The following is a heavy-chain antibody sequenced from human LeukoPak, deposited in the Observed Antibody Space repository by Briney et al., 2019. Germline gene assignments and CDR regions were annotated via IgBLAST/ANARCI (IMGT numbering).Heavy chain of an antibody. V-gene: IGHV4-34*01. D-gene: IGHD6-13*01. CDR2: INHSGST. CDR3: ARVGPIAAAGSFDY. CDR1: GGSFSGNY. J-gene: IGHJ4*02. Sequence: PSETLSLTCAVYGGSFSGNYWSWIRQPPGKGLEWIGEINHSGSTDYNPSLKSRVTISVDTSKNQFSLKLSSVTAADTAVYYCARVGPIAAAGSFDYWGQGTLVTVSS.